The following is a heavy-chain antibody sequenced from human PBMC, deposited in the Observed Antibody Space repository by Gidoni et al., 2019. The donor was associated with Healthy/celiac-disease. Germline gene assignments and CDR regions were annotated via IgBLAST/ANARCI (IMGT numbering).Heavy chain of an antibody. CDR3: ARGRGGDCYGMDV. D-gene: IGHD3-16*01. CDR2: INHSGST. Sequence: QVQLQQWGAGLLKPSETLSLTCAVYGGSFSGYYWSWIRQPPGKGLAWIGEINHSGSTNYNPSLKSRVTISVDTSKNQFSLKLSSVTAADTAVYYCARGRGGDCYGMDVWGQGTTVTVSS. V-gene: IGHV4-34*01. J-gene: IGHJ6*02. CDR1: GGSFSGYY.